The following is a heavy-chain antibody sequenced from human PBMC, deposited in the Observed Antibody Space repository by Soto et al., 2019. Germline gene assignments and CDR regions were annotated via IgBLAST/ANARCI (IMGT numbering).Heavy chain of an antibody. J-gene: IGHJ6*02. V-gene: IGHV3-23*01. D-gene: IGHD3-10*01. Sequence: GGSLRLSCAASGFTFSSYAMSWVRQAPGKGLEWVSSVSAGGDMTYYSDAVKGRFTISRDNSNNALFLQMNSLRIEDTALYYCARGDRGGSGSPASYYYSGLDVWGQGTTVTVSS. CDR1: GFTFSSYA. CDR2: VSAGGDMT. CDR3: ARGDRGGSGSPASYYYSGLDV.